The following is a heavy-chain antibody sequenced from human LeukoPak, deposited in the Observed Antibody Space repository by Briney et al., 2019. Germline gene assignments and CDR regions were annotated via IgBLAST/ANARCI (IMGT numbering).Heavy chain of an antibody. CDR2: MNPNSGNT. CDR1: GYTFTTYD. Sequence: ASVKVSCKASGYTFTTYDINWVRQATGQGLEWVAWMNPNSGNTGYAQKFQGRVTMTSNTSMSTAYMELNSLRSEDTAVYYCARANYYGSGKKDLDYWGQGTLVTVSS. V-gene: IGHV1-8*01. J-gene: IGHJ4*02. CDR3: ARANYYGSGKKDLDY. D-gene: IGHD3-10*01.